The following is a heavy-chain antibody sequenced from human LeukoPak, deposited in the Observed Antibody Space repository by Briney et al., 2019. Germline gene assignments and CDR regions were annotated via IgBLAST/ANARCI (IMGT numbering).Heavy chain of an antibody. CDR3: ARDSVAGLLNWFDP. CDR2: MNPNSGNT. V-gene: IGHV1-8*03. CDR1: GYTFTSYD. Sequence: ASVKVSCKASGYTFTSYDINWVRQATGQGLEWMGWMNPNSGNTGYAQKFQGRVTITRNTSISTAYMELSSLKSEDTAVYYCARDSVAGLLNWFDPWGQGTLVTVSS. J-gene: IGHJ5*02. D-gene: IGHD6-19*01.